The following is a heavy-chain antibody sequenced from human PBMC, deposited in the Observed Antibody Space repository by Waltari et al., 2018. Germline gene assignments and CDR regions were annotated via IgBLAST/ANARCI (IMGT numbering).Heavy chain of an antibody. CDR3: ARALGFGANPFDY. D-gene: IGHD2-15*01. CDR2: IRYDGSNK. J-gene: IGHJ4*02. V-gene: IGHV3-30*02. Sequence: QVQLVESGGGVVQPGGSLRLSWAASGFTFCKYGMHWVRQAPGKGLVWVAFIRYDGSNKDQVDSVKGRFTISRDNAANTLYLHMNSLKNEDTAMYYCARALGFGANPFDYWGQGTLVTVSS. CDR1: GFTFCKYG.